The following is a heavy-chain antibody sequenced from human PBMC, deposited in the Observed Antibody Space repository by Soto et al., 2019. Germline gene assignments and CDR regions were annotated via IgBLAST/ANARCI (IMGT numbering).Heavy chain of an antibody. CDR3: ARQMAYITGQGGIDY. J-gene: IGHJ4*02. CDR2: IKYDGSKK. V-gene: IGHV3-30*03. Sequence: GGHLRLSCTASGFTFSSYGMHWVRQAPGKGLVWVAVIKYDGSKKYYVDSVKGRFTISRDNSKNTLYLQINSLRAEDTAVYYCARQMAYITGQGGIDYWGQGTLVTVSS. CDR1: GFTFSSYG. D-gene: IGHD1-20*01.